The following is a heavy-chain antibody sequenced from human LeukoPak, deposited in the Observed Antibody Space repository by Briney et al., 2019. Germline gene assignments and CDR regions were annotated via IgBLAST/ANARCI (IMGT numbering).Heavy chain of an antibody. Sequence: GGSLRLSCAASGFTFDDYGMSWVRQAPGKGLEWVSGIKWNGGSTGYADSVKGRFTISRDNAKNSLYLQMNSLRAEDTALYYCARNSGAGYYFYMDVWGKGAAVTVSS. CDR1: GFTFDDYG. CDR3: ARNSGAGYYFYMDV. J-gene: IGHJ6*03. D-gene: IGHD3-10*01. CDR2: IKWNGGST. V-gene: IGHV3-20*04.